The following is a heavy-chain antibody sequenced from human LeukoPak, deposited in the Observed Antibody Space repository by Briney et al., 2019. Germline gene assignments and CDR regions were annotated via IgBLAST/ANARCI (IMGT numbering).Heavy chain of an antibody. J-gene: IGHJ4*02. CDR3: AKEGVVATSLDC. Sequence: GGSLRLSCAASVFTFSRYGMHWVRQAPGKGLEWVAVIWYDGSYEYYADSVKGRFTISRDSSKNTLYLQMNSLRAEDTAVYYCAKEGVVATSLDCWGQGTLVTVSS. CDR1: VFTFSRYG. D-gene: IGHD2-21*02. CDR2: IWYDGSYE. V-gene: IGHV3-33*06.